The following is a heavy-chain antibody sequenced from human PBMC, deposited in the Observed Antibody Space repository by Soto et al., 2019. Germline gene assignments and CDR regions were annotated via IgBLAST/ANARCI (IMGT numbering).Heavy chain of an antibody. J-gene: IGHJ4*02. CDR1: GFTFSSYW. CDR2: INSDGSST. Sequence: GGSLRLSCAASGFTFSSYWMHWVRQAPGKGLVWVSRINSDGSSTSYADSVKGRFTISRDNAKNTLSLQMNSLRAEDTAVYFCALILATTGSFDNWGQGTLVTVSS. V-gene: IGHV3-74*01. D-gene: IGHD5-12*01. CDR3: ALILATTGSFDN.